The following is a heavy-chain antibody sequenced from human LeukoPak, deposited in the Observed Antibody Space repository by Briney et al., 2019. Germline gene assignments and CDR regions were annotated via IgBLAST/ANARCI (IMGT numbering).Heavy chain of an antibody. CDR3: ARSGGPGVVDY. V-gene: IGHV4-31*03. CDR1: GGSISSGAYY. Sequence: SETLSLTCTVSGGSISSGAYYWSWIRQHPGKGLEWIGYIDYGGSTYYSPSLKSRIIISVDTSKNQFSLKLSSVTAADTAVYYCARSGGPGVVDYWGQGTLVTVSS. CDR2: IDYGGST. J-gene: IGHJ4*02. D-gene: IGHD2-8*01.